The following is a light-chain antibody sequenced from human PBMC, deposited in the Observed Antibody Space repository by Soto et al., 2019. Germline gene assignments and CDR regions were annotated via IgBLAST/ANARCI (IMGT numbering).Light chain of an antibody. CDR1: SSNIGAGYD. Sequence: LPPYSAGAGGQTITISCTGSSSNIGAGYDVHWYQQLPGTAPKLLIYGNKNRPPGVPDRFSGSRSDTSASLAITGLQADDEADYYCQSYDTGLSGSRVFGSGTKVTAL. J-gene: IGLJ1*01. CDR3: QSYDTGLSGSRV. V-gene: IGLV1-40*01. CDR2: GNK.